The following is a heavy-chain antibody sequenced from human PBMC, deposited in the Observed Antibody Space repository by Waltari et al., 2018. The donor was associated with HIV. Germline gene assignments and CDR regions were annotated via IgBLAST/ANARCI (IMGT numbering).Heavy chain of an antibody. CDR1: GYNFTNYV. Sequence: QVHLVQSGAELRKPGASVTVSCKASGYNFTNYVLTWVRQAPGQGLEWMGWISGHNGDTKDTQKARGRVTMTTDPSTRTAYLEMGRLRFDDTAVYYCARDHYYGSSGYYSDYWGQGTLVTVSS. CDR2: ISGHNGDT. J-gene: IGHJ4*02. D-gene: IGHD3-22*01. CDR3: ARDHYYGSSGYYSDY. V-gene: IGHV1-18*01.